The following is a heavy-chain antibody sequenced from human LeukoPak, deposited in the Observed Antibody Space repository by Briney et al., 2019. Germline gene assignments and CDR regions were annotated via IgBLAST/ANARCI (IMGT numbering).Heavy chain of an antibody. CDR3: ARDLHDYATPGAAFDI. CDR2: IIPIFGTA. CDR1: GGTFSSYA. V-gene: IGHV1-69*01. D-gene: IGHD4-17*01. J-gene: IGHJ3*02. Sequence: GSSVKVSCKASGGTFSSYAISWVRQAPGQGLEWMGGIIPIFGTANYAQKFQGRVTITADESTSTAYMELSSLRSEDTAVYYCARDLHDYATPGAAFDIWGQGTMVTVSS.